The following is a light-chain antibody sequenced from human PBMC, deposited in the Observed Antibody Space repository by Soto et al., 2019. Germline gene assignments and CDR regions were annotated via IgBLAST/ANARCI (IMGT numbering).Light chain of an antibody. V-gene: IGKV1-33*01. CDR2: DAS. J-gene: IGKJ4*01. Sequence: DVQLTQSPSTLSASVGDRVAISCQASQSVVNYLNWFQQRPGKAPQLLISDASHLEPVVPSRFSGQRSGTDFTLIISSLQPEDFATYYCQQYEELPLTFGGGTRV. CDR1: QSVVNY. CDR3: QQYEELPLT.